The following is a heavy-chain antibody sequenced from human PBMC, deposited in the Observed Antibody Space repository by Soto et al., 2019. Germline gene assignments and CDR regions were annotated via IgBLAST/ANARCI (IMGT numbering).Heavy chain of an antibody. J-gene: IGHJ3*02. D-gene: IGHD6-19*01. Sequence: GGSLRLSCAASGFTFSSYAMHWVRQAPGKGLEWVAVISYDGSNKYYADSVKGRFTISRDNSKNTLYLQMNSLRAEDTAVYYCARDTDKAVVDAFDIWGQGTMVTVSS. CDR1: GFTFSSYA. V-gene: IGHV3-30-3*01. CDR3: ARDTDKAVVDAFDI. CDR2: ISYDGSNK.